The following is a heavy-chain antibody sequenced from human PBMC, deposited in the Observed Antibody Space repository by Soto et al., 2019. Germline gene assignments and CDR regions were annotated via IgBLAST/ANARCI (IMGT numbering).Heavy chain of an antibody. CDR3: ARSREQWLVDAFDI. CDR1: GGSFSAFY. Sequence: PSETLSLTCAVYGGSFSAFYWSWIRRPPGKELEWIGEVNPTGTTKYNPSLKSRVTMSLDTSKKQFSLNLNSMTAADTALYYCARSREQWLVDAFDIWGQGTMVTVSS. CDR2: VNPTGTT. D-gene: IGHD6-19*01. V-gene: IGHV4-34*01. J-gene: IGHJ3*02.